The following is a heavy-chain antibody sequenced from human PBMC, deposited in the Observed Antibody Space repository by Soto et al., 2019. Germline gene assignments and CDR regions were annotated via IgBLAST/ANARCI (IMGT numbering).Heavy chain of an antibody. Sequence: SVEVSCKASGDTFNSHTINWVGHAPGQGLEGIGMIIPIIGIANYAQKFQVRVTITADKSTSTAYIELSSLRSEDTAVYYCARDTPVYDYIWGSYRWSAFDIWGQGTMVTVSS. V-gene: IGHV1-69*04. CDR1: GDTFNSHT. CDR2: IIPIIGIA. CDR3: ARDTPVYDYIWGSYRWSAFDI. J-gene: IGHJ3*02. D-gene: IGHD3-16*02.